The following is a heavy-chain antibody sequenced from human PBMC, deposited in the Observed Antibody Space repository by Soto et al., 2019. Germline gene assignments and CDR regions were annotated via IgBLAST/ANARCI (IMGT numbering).Heavy chain of an antibody. CDR3: ARDRGYSSGWYLLDYFDY. CDR1: GFTFSSYS. Sequence: PGGSLRLSCAASGFTFSSYSMNWVRQAPGKGLEWVSSISSSSSYIYYADSVKGRFTISRDNAKNSLYLQMNSLRAEDTAVYYCARDRGYSSGWYLLDYFDYWGQGTLVTVSS. V-gene: IGHV3-21*04. CDR2: ISSSSSYI. D-gene: IGHD6-19*01. J-gene: IGHJ4*02.